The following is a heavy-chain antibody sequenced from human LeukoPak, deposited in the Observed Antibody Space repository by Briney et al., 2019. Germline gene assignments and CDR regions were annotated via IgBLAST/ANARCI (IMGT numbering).Heavy chain of an antibody. CDR1: GYTFTSYY. CDR3: ASRVAGTIDY. V-gene: IGHV1-46*01. Sequence: ASVTVSFTASGYTFTSYYMHWVRQAPGQGLEWMGIINPSGGSTSYAQKFQGRVTMTRDTSTSTVYMELSSLRSEDTAVYYCASRVAGTIDYWGQGTLVTVSS. CDR2: INPSGGST. J-gene: IGHJ4*02. D-gene: IGHD6-19*01.